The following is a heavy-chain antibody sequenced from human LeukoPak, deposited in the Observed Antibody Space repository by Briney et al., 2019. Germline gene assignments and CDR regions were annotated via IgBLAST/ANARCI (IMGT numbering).Heavy chain of an antibody. CDR3: ARPKLTVQLERRYDLYYFDF. D-gene: IGHD1-1*01. Sequence: SVKVSCKVSGGTFSSYATSWVRQPPGQGLEWMGAILPIFGTANYAQKIQGRVTITADESTSTAYMELSSLRSEDTTVYYCARPKLTVQLERRYDLYYFDFWGQGTLVTVSS. V-gene: IGHV1-69*13. J-gene: IGHJ4*02. CDR1: GGTFSSYA. CDR2: ILPIFGTA.